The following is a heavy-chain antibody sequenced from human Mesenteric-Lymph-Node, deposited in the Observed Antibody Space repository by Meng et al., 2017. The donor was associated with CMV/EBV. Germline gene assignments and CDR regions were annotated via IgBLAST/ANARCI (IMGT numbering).Heavy chain of an antibody. CDR3: ARVLWDYWYFDL. J-gene: IGHJ2*01. D-gene: IGHD1-26*01. Sequence: CTASGGSVTSGSYYWSWIRQPPGKGLEWMGFIYYSGSTNYNPSLESRLTISIDTSKKQFSLKLSSVTAADTAVYYCARVLWDYWYFDLWGRGTLVTVSS. CDR2: IYYSGST. V-gene: IGHV4-61*01. CDR1: GGSVTSGSYY.